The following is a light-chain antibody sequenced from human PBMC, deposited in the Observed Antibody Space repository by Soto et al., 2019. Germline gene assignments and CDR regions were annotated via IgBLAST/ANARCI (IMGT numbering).Light chain of an antibody. CDR1: QDITNY. Sequence: DLQMTQSPSSLSASVGARVTITCQASQDITNYLNWYQQKPGKAPQLLIYDASNLETGVPSRFSGSGSGTDFTFTISSLQPEDIATYYCQQYDYLPLTFGGGTKVEIE. CDR2: DAS. J-gene: IGKJ4*01. V-gene: IGKV1-33*01. CDR3: QQYDYLPLT.